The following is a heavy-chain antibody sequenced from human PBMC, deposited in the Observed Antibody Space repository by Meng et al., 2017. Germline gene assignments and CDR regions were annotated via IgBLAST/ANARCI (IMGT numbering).Heavy chain of an antibody. CDR3: ARRDYFDY. CDR2: IYYSGST. J-gene: IGHJ4*02. Sequence: QLQLQESGLGLVKPSETLSLTCIVSGDSLSSSSDYWGWIRQPPGKGLEWIGSIYYSGSTYYNPSLKSRVTISVDTSKNQFSLKLSSVTAADTAVYYCARRDYFDYWGQGTLVTVSS. CDR1: GDSLSSSSDY. V-gene: IGHV4-39*01.